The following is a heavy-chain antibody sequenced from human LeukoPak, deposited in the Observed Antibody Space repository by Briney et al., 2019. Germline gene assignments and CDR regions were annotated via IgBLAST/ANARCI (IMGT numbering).Heavy chain of an antibody. V-gene: IGHV3-9*01. J-gene: IGHJ6*03. CDR2: ISWNSGSI. CDR3: AKDAKYYYYMDV. CDR1: GFTFDDYA. Sequence: GGSLRLSCAASGFTFDDYAMHWVRQAPGKGLEWVSGISWNSGSIGYADSVKGRFTISRENAKNSLYLQMSSLRAEDTALYYCAKDAKYYYYMDVWGKGTKVTVSS.